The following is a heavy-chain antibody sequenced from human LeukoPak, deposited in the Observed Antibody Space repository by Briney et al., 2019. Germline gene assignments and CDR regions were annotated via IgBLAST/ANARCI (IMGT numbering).Heavy chain of an antibody. V-gene: IGHV3-74*01. CDR3: ARAPSEIGGYYPEYFRH. CDR2: IKSDGST. D-gene: IGHD3-22*01. Sequence: GGSLRLSCAASGFTFGSYWMHWVRQAPGKGLVWVSRIKSDGSTNYADSVKGRFTISRDNAKNTLSLQMNSLRAEDTGVYYCARAPSEIGGYYPEYFRHWGQGTLVTVSS. CDR1: GFTFGSYW. J-gene: IGHJ1*01.